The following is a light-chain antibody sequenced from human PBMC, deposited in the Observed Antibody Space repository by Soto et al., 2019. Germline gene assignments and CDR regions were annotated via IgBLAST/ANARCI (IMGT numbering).Light chain of an antibody. CDR1: QSVGSN. CDR2: GAS. CDR3: HHYNSWPYT. V-gene: IGKV3-15*01. Sequence: EIVMTQSPDTLSVSPGERATLSCRASQSVGSNLAWYQQKPGQAPRLLIYGASTRATGFPARFSGSGSGTEFTLTISSLQSEDFAVYYCHHYNSWPYTFGQGTKVEIK. J-gene: IGKJ2*01.